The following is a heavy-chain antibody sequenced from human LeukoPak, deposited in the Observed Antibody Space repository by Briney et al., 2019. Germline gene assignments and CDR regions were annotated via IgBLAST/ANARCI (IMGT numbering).Heavy chain of an antibody. D-gene: IGHD4-23*01. J-gene: IGHJ5*02. V-gene: IGHV3-30*03. CDR2: ISWDGRNK. CDR1: GFTFSNYG. Sequence: GGSLRLSCVASGFTFSNYGIHWVRQAPGKGLEWVASISWDGRNKRYADSVTGRFTISRDNSQNTLYLQMNSLRGEDTAIYYCARSVVTPSSWFDPWGQGTLVTVSS. CDR3: ARSVVTPSSWFDP.